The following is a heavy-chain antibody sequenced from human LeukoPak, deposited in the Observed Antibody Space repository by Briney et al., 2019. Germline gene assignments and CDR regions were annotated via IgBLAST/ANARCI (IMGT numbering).Heavy chain of an antibody. CDR2: LFSDGDPFYGTT. CDR3: AREIGGGLHYFQS. D-gene: IGHD1-26*01. CDR1: GFTVSSSF. Sequence: GGSLRLSCAASGFTVSSSFMSWVRQAPGKGLEWVSTLFSDGDPFYGTTHYAPSLQGRFTISRDSSQNTLFLDVKSLGAEDTAIYYCAREIGGGLHYFQSWGQGTLVTVSS. J-gene: IGHJ4*02. V-gene: IGHV3-23*01.